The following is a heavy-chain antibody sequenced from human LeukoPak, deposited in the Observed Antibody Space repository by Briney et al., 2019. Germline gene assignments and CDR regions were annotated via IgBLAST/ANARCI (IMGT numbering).Heavy chain of an antibody. V-gene: IGHV4-39*01. CDR3: ARSGGYSGSMPY. Sequence: SETLSPTCTVSGGSISSSSYYWGWIRQPPGKGGEGIGRIYYSESTFYNPSLKSRITISVDTSKHQFSLKLSSVTAADTAVYYCARSGGYSGSMPYWGQGTLVTVSS. CDR1: GGSISSSSYY. J-gene: IGHJ4*02. D-gene: IGHD5-12*01. CDR2: IYYSEST.